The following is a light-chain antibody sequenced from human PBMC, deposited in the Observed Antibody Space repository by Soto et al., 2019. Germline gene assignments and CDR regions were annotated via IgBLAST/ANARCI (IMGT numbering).Light chain of an antibody. J-gene: IGLJ1*01. CDR2: EVR. V-gene: IGLV2-14*01. CDR1: MRDVGAYNL. Sequence: QSALTQPASVSGSAGQSITISCSGTMRDVGAYNLVSWYQQHPGTAPKLIIYEVRNRPSGISSRFSGSRSGNTASLTISGLQPEDEGDYFCTSPTPGSLYVFGTGTKVTVL. CDR3: TSPTPGSLYV.